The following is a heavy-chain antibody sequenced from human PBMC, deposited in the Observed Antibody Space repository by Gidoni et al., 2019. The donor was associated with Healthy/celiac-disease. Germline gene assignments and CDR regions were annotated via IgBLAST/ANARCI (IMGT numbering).Heavy chain of an antibody. Sequence: QVQLVESGGGVVQPGRSRRLSCAASGFTFRSYGMHWVRQAPGKGLEWVAVISYDGSNKYYADSVKGRFTISRDNSKNTLYLQMNSLRAEDTAVYYCAKVGAWRELLGGDDYFDYWGQGTLVTVSS. V-gene: IGHV3-30*18. CDR1: GFTFRSYG. CDR2: ISYDGSNK. D-gene: IGHD1-26*01. J-gene: IGHJ4*02. CDR3: AKVGAWRELLGGDDYFDY.